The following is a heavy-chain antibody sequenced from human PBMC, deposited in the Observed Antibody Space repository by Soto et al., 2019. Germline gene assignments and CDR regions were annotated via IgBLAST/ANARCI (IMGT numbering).Heavy chain of an antibody. V-gene: IGHV1-2*02. CDR1: GYTFTDYY. D-gene: IGHD6-6*01. CDR2: GNPKSGGT. CDR3: ARVSPFGSSSGWFDP. Sequence: QVQLVQSGAEVKKPGASVKVSCKASGYTFTDYYMLWVRQAPGQGLEWMGWGNPKSGGTNYAQKFQARVPMTRATSFRTAYMELSRLRFDDTAVYYCARVSPFGSSSGWFDPWGQGTLVTVSS. J-gene: IGHJ5*02.